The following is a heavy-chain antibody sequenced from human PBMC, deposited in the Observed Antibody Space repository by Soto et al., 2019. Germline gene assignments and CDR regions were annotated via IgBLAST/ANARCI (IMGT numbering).Heavy chain of an antibody. D-gene: IGHD1-26*01. CDR3: ARDLIVGATPPYYFDY. Sequence: QVQLVQSGAEVKKPGASVKVSRKASGYTFTSYGISWVRQAPGQGLEWMGWISAYNGNTNYAQKLQGRVTMTTATSTSTAYMEPRSLGSDDTAVYYCARDLIVGATPPYYFDYWGQGTLVTVSS. CDR2: ISAYNGNT. J-gene: IGHJ4*02. CDR1: GYTFTSYG. V-gene: IGHV1-18*01.